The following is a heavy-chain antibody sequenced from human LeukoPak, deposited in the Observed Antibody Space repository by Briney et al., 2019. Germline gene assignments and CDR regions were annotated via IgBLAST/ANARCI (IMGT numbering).Heavy chain of an antibody. CDR3: ASCLFDYYYFDQ. CDR2: IYHSGTT. J-gene: IGHJ4*02. V-gene: IGHV4-4*02. CDR1: GDSITSHNW. D-gene: IGHD3-10*01. Sequence: PSETLSLTCAVSGDSITSHNWWGWVRQSPGKGLEWIGEIYHSGTTNYSPSLKSRVTISVDKSKNQLSLRLTSVTAADTAVYFCASCLFDYYYFDQWGQGTLVTVSS.